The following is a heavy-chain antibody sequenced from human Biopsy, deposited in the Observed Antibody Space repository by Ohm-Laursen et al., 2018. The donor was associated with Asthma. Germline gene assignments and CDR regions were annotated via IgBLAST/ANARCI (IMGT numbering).Heavy chain of an antibody. Sequence: GASVKVSCKAFGDSFSNYAISWVRQAPGLGLEWMGGISPVFGSTNIAQKFQGRVTISADIFTKTAYLEVSSLRSDDTAVYYCASPSSSREILYYYYNMDIWGQGTTVTV. CDR2: ISPVFGST. J-gene: IGHJ6*02. CDR3: ASPSSSREILYYYYNMDI. D-gene: IGHD6-13*01. V-gene: IGHV1-69*06. CDR1: GDSFSNYA.